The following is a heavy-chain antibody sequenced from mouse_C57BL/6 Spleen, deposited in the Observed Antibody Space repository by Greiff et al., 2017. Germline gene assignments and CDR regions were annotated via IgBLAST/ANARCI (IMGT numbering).Heavy chain of an antibody. D-gene: IGHD2-5*01. CDR3: TGPYYSNFDVAMDY. CDR1: GFTFSNYW. V-gene: IGHV6-3*01. Sequence: EVKVEESGGGLVQPGGSMKLSCVASGFTFSNYWMNWVRQSPEKGLEWVAQIRLKSDNYATHYAESVKGRFTISRDDSKSSVYLQMNNLRAEDTGIYYCTGPYYSNFDVAMDYWGQGTSVTVSS. CDR2: IRLKSDNYAT. J-gene: IGHJ4*01.